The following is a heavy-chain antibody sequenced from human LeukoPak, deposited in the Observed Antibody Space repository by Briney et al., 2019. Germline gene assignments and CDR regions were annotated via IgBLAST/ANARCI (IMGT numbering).Heavy chain of an antibody. CDR2: IYYSGST. CDR1: GGSISSSSYY. CDR3: ARVYYYYYYMDV. Sequence: PSETLSLTCTVSGGSISSSSYYWGWIRQPPGKGLEWIGSIYYSGSTYYNPSLKSRVTISVDTSKNQFSLKLSSETAADTAVYYCARVYYYYYYMDVWGKGTTVTVSS. J-gene: IGHJ6*03. V-gene: IGHV4-39*07.